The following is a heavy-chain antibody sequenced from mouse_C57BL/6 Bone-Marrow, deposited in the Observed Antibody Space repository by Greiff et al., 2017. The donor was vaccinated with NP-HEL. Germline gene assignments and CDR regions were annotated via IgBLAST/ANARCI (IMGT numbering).Heavy chain of an antibody. CDR1: GYTFTSYW. CDR2: IDPNSGGT. J-gene: IGHJ4*01. CDR3: ARVGFITTAQGAMDY. V-gene: IGHV1-72*01. D-gene: IGHD1-1*01. Sequence: QVQLKQSGAELVKPGASVKLSCKASGYTFTSYWMHWVKQRPGRGLEWIGRIDPNSGGTKYNEKFKSKATLTVDKPSSTAYMQLSSLTSEDSAVYYCARVGFITTAQGAMDYWGQGTSVTVSS.